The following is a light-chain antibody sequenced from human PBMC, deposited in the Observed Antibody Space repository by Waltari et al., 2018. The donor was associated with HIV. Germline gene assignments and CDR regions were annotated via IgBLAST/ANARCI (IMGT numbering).Light chain of an antibody. J-gene: IGKJ4*01. Sequence: EIVLTQSPATLSLSPGERATLSCRASQSVSSYLAWYQQKPGQAPRLLIYDASSRATGIPARFSGSGSGTDFTLTISSLEPEDFAVYYCQQRSNWPPITFGGGTKVEIK. CDR1: QSVSSY. V-gene: IGKV3-11*01. CDR2: DAS. CDR3: QQRSNWPPIT.